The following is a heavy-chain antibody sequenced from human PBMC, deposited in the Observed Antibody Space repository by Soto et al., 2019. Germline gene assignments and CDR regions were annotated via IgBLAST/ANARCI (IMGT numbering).Heavy chain of an antibody. CDR3: ARGPYGESPFDY. CDR1: GGSISSYY. Sequence: SQTLSLTCTVSGGSISSYYWSWIRQPPGKGLEWIGYIYYSGSTNYNPSLKSRVTISVDTSKNQFSLKLSSVTAADTAVYYCARGPYGESPFDYWGQGTLVTVSS. D-gene: IGHD4-17*01. V-gene: IGHV4-59*01. CDR2: IYYSGST. J-gene: IGHJ4*02.